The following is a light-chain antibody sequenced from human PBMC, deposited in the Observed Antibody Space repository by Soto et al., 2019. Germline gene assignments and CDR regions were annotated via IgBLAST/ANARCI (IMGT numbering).Light chain of an antibody. Sequence: EIVVTQSPDTLSLSPGERATLSCRASQSLSSSYLAWYQQRPGQAPRLLIYGASSRATGIPDRFSGSGSGTDFTLTISRVEPEDFAVYYCQQYGHSPPYTFGKGTKLEIK. CDR3: QQYGHSPPYT. J-gene: IGKJ2*01. V-gene: IGKV3-20*01. CDR2: GAS. CDR1: QSLSSSY.